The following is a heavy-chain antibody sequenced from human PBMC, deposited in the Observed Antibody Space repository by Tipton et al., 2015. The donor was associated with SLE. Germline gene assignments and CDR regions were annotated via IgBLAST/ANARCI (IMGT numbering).Heavy chain of an antibody. J-gene: IGHJ3*02. CDR3: AREGRPNAFDI. CDR1: GFSLSTYW. Sequence: SLRLSCAGSGFSLSTYWMSWVRQAPGMGLEWVANINQDGSVKFYVDSVKGRFTISGDSAKNSLSLQMNSLSAEDTAVYYCAREGRPNAFDIWGQGTMVTVTS. CDR2: INQDGSVK. V-gene: IGHV3-7*01.